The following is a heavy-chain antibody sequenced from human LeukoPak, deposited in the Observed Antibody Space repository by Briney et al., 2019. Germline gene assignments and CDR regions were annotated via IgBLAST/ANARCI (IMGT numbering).Heavy chain of an antibody. J-gene: IGHJ3*01. CDR3: GMSGDRVPLQDDVFDV. CDR1: GSSFTSYC. Sequence: GESLQIPCKVSGSSFTSYCIGWVSQMPGKGLEWMGIIFPGDSGPTYSPSFHGQATISVDKSLSTAYLQWSSLQASDTAMYFCGMSGDRVPLQDDVFDVWGQGTMVTVST. CDR2: IFPGDSGP. V-gene: IGHV5-51*01. D-gene: IGHD1-26*01.